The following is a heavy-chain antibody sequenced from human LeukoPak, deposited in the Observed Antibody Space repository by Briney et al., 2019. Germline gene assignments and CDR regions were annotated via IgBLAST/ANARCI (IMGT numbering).Heavy chain of an antibody. Sequence: ASVTVSCKASGYTFTSYYMHWARQAPGQGLEWMGIINPSGGSTSYAQKFQGRVTMTRDTSTSTVYMELSSLRSEDTAVYYCARGPHIVVVTPAGWLDYWGQGTLVTVSS. D-gene: IGHD2-21*02. CDR1: GYTFTSYY. CDR3: ARGPHIVVVTPAGWLDY. J-gene: IGHJ4*02. CDR2: INPSGGST. V-gene: IGHV1-46*01.